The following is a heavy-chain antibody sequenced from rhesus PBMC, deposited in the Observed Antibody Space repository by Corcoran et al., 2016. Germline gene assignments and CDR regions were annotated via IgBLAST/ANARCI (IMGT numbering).Heavy chain of an antibody. CDR1: GGAISGDYY. Sequence: QVQLQESGPGVVKPSETLSLTCAVSGGAISGDYYWRWIRQPPGKGLEWIGSIYSNSGPINYTPSLSSRFTISKDPSKNQFSPKLSSVTATDTAVYYCARAGVYSGYRFDYWGQGVLVTVSS. CDR3: ARAGVYSGYRFDY. V-gene: IGHV4S12*01. J-gene: IGHJ4*01. CDR2: IYSNSGPI. D-gene: IGHD5-42*01.